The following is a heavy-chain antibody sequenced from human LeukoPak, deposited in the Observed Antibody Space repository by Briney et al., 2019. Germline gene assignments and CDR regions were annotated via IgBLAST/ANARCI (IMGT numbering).Heavy chain of an antibody. CDR2: ISYDGSNK. D-gene: IGHD1-26*01. CDR3: ARDSGSWQTTGRQGY. CDR1: GFTFSSYA. J-gene: IGHJ4*02. V-gene: IGHV3-30*04. Sequence: QPGGSLRLSCAASGFTFSSYAMHWVRQAPGKGLEWVAVISYDGSNKYYADSVKGRFTISRDNSKSTLYLQMNSLRAEDTAVYYCARDSGSWQTTGRQGYWGQGTLVTVSS.